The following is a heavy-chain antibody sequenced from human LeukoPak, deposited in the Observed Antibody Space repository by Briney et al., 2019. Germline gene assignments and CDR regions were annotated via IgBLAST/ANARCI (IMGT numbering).Heavy chain of an antibody. CDR2: ISGSGGTT. CDR1: GVTFSTYA. Sequence: GGTLGLSCAASGVTFSTYAMNWVRHPPGRGVEYVSSISGSGGTTSYADSVKGRFTISRDNSKSTLYLQMNSLRAEDTAVYFCAKRGVVIRVILVGFHKEAYYFDSWGQGALVTVSS. D-gene: IGHD3-22*01. J-gene: IGHJ4*02. CDR3: AKRGVVIRVILVGFHKEAYYFDS. V-gene: IGHV3-23*01.